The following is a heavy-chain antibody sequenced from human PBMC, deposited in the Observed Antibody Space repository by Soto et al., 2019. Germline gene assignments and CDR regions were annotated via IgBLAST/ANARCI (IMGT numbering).Heavy chain of an antibody. CDR2: ISYDGSNK. D-gene: IGHD2-2*01. V-gene: IGHV3-30-3*01. Sequence: LRLSCAASGFTFSSYAMHWVRQAPGKGLEWVTVISYDGSNKYYADSVKGRFTISRDNSKNTLYLQMNSLRAEDTAVYYCARDRDQKYCSSTSCSTGYFDYWGQGTLVTVSS. CDR1: GFTFSSYA. CDR3: ARDRDQKYCSSTSCSTGYFDY. J-gene: IGHJ4*02.